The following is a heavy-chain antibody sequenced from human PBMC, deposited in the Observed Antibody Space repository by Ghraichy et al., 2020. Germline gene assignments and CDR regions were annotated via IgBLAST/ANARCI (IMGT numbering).Heavy chain of an antibody. CDR3: AHGLTAVTSKYTMDV. J-gene: IGHJ6*02. Sequence: SGPTLVKPTQTLTLTCTFSGFSLSTTGVGVAWIRQPPGKALEWLALIFWNDDKRYSPSLKSRLTIAMDTSKNQVVLTMTNMDPVDTATYYCAHGLTAVTSKYTMDVWGQGTRVTVSS. CDR1: GFSLSTTGVG. CDR2: IFWNDDK. V-gene: IGHV2-5*01. D-gene: IGHD4-17*01.